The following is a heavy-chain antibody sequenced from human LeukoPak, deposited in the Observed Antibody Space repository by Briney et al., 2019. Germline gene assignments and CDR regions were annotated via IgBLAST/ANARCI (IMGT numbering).Heavy chain of an antibody. CDR2: ISAYNGNT. CDR1: GYTFTSYG. V-gene: IGHV1-18*01. Sequence: ASVKVSCKASGYTFTSYGISWVRPAPGQGLEWMGWISAYNGNTNYAQKLQGRVTMTTDTSTSTAYMELRSLRSDDTAVYYCARDTRIAARPITDYWGQGTLVTVSS. J-gene: IGHJ4*02. CDR3: ARDTRIAARPITDY. D-gene: IGHD6-6*01.